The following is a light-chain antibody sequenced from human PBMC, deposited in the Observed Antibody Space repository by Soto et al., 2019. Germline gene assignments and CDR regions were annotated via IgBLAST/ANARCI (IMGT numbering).Light chain of an antibody. CDR3: QQYGSSPPT. CDR1: QRVSSSY. J-gene: IGKJ1*01. CDR2: GAS. Sequence: EIVLTQSPRTLSLSPGGIATLSCKASQRVSSSYLACYQQNPGQASRLLIYGASSRATGIPDRFSSSGSGTDFTLTISRLEPEDFAVYYCQQYGSSPPTFGQVTKVDIK. V-gene: IGKV3-20*01.